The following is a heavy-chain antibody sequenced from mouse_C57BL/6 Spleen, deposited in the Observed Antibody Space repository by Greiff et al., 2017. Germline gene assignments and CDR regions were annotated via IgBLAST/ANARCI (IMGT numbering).Heavy chain of an antibody. D-gene: IGHD2-4*01. CDR1: GYSITSGYY. CDR2: ISYDGSN. J-gene: IGHJ4*01. CDR3: ARYDYNYAMYY. Sequence: EVHLVESGPGLVKPSQSLSLTCSVTGYSITSGYYWNWIRQFPGNKLEWMGYISYDGSNNYNPSLKNRISITRDTSKNQCFLKLNSVTTEDTATYYCARYDYNYAMYYWGQRTSVTVSS. V-gene: IGHV3-6*01.